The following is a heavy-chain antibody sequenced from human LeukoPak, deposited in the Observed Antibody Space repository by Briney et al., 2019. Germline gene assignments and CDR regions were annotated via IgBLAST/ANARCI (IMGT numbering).Heavy chain of an antibody. V-gene: IGHV4-39*01. CDR3: ARLIEGAPADH. Sequence: PSETLSLTCTVSGGSISSSSHHWGWIRQPPGKGLEWIGSIYYSGNTYCNPSLKSRITISVDTSKNQFSLKVNSVTAADTAVYFCARLIEGAPADHWSQGTLVTVSS. D-gene: IGHD1-26*01. CDR2: IYYSGNT. CDR1: GGSISSSSHH. J-gene: IGHJ4*02.